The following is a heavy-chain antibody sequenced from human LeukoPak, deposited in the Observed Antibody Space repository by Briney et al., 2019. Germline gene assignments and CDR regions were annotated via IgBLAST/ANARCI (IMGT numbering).Heavy chain of an antibody. CDR2: IHYSGST. J-gene: IGHJ4*02. CDR1: GGSISSGGYY. V-gene: IGHV4-31*03. CDR3: ARTRTGPHSSGYYLNFDY. Sequence: SQTLSLTCTVSGGSISSGGYYWSWIRQHPGKGLEWIGYIHYSGSTYYNPSLKSRVTISVDTSKNQFSLKLSSVTAADTAVYYCARTRTGPHSSGYYLNFDYWGQGTLVTVSS. D-gene: IGHD3-22*01.